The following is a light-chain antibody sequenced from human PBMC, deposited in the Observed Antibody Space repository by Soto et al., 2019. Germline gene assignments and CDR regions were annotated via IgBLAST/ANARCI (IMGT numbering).Light chain of an antibody. CDR1: QRVSSSH. CDR2: GAS. Sequence: EIVLTQSPGTLSLSPGERATLSCRASQRVSSSHLAWYQQKPGLAPRLLIYGASIRATGIPDRFSGSGSGTDFTLTITRLEPEDFAVYYCQQYGSSRTFGGGTKVEIK. CDR3: QQYGSSRT. V-gene: IGKV3-20*01. J-gene: IGKJ4*01.